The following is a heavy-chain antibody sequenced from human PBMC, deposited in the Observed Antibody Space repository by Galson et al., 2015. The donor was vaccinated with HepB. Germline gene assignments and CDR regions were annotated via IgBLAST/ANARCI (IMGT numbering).Heavy chain of an antibody. D-gene: IGHD6-6*01. CDR3: AKDIQASH. CDR2: ISYSGDST. Sequence: SLRLSCAASGFTFSSSAMSWARQAPGKGLEWVSLISYSGDSTYYADSVKGRFTISRDNSKNTLYLQMNTLRAEDTTVYYCAKDIQASHWGQGTLVTVSS. CDR1: GFTFSSSA. V-gene: IGHV3-23*01. J-gene: IGHJ4*02.